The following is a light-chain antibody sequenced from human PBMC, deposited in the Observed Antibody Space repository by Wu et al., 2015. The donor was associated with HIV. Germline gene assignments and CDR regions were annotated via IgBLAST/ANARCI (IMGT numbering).Light chain of an antibody. J-gene: IGKJ4*01. CDR2: AAS. Sequence: QMSQSPSSVSASVGDRVTITCRASRGVSSWIAWYQQKPGKAPKLLIYAASVLRSGVPSRFSGSGSGTDFTLTISRLEPEDFAVYYCQQYGSSPLTFGGGTKVDIK. V-gene: IGKV1-12*01. CDR1: RGVSSW. CDR3: QQYGSSPLT.